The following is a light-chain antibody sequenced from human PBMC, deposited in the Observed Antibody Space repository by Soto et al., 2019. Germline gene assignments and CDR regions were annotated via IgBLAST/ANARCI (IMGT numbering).Light chain of an antibody. CDR3: QQYNSYDMWS. CDR2: GAS. Sequence: DIQMTQSPSTLSVSVGDRVTITCRASQSISSWLAWYQQKPGKAPKLLIYGASSLESGVPSRFSGSGSGTEFTLTISSLQPDDFATYYCQQYNSYDMWSFGQGTKVELK. J-gene: IGKJ1*01. V-gene: IGKV1-5*01. CDR1: QSISSW.